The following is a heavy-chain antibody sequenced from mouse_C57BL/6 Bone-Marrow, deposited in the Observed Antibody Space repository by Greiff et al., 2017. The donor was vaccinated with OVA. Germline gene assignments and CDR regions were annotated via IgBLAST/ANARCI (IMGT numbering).Heavy chain of an antibody. J-gene: IGHJ1*03. CDR3: ARHIPYYIPYWYFDV. D-gene: IGHD2-12*01. CDR2: ISNGGGST. Sequence: EVHLVESGGGLVQPGGSLKLSCAASGFTFSDYYMYWVRQTPEKRLEWVAYISNGGGSTYYPDTVKGRFTISRDNAKNTLYLQMSRLKSEDTAMYYCARHIPYYIPYWYFDVWGTGTTVTVSS. CDR1: GFTFSDYY. V-gene: IGHV5-12*01.